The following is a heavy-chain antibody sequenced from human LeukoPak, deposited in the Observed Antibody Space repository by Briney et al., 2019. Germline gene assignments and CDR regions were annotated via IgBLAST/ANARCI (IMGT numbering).Heavy chain of an antibody. Sequence: ASVKVSCKASGGTFSSYAISWVRQAPGQGLEWMGGIIPIFGTANYAQKFQGRVTITADESTSTAHMELSSLRSEDTAVYYCARELDSSGWYYYWGQGTLVTVSS. CDR3: ARELDSSGWYYY. D-gene: IGHD6-19*01. CDR1: GGTFSSYA. V-gene: IGHV1-69*13. J-gene: IGHJ4*02. CDR2: IIPIFGTA.